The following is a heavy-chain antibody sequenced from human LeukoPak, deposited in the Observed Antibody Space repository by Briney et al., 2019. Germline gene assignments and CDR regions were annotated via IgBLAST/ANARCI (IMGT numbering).Heavy chain of an antibody. D-gene: IGHD7-27*01. J-gene: IGHJ4*02. Sequence: SETLSLTCAVSGXSISSGGYSWSWIRQPPGKGLEWIGYIHRSGSTYYNPSLKSRVTISVDRSKNQVSLKVTSVTAADTAVYYCARSNWGMDYWGQGTLVTVSS. V-gene: IGHV4-30-2*01. CDR3: ARSNWGMDY. CDR2: IHRSGST. CDR1: GXSISSGGYS.